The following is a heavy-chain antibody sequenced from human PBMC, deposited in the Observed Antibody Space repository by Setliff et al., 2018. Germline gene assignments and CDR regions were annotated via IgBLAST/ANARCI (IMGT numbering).Heavy chain of an antibody. D-gene: IGHD2-15*01. V-gene: IGHV5-51*01. CDR3: ARLTPETDFDY. CDR2: IYPGDSDT. CDR1: GYTFTNYW. J-gene: IGHJ4*02. Sequence: PGESLKISCKGSGYTFTNYWIGWVRQMPGKGLEWMGAIYPGDSDTRHSPSFQGQVTIPADKSISTVYLQWSSLKASDTAIYYCARLTPETDFDYWGPGTLVTVSS.